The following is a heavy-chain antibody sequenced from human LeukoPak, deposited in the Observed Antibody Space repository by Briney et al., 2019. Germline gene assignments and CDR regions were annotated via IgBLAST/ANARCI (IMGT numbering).Heavy chain of an antibody. D-gene: IGHD3-10*01. CDR1: GFAFSSYW. V-gene: IGHV3-7*03. CDR3: ARDPRPSSYYYGSGSYYFNWFDP. J-gene: IGHJ5*02. Sequence: GGSLRLSCAASGFAFSSYWMSWVRQAPGKGLEWVANIKHDGSVQYCVDSVKGRFTISRDNAKNSLYLQMNSLRAEDTAVYYCARDPRPSSYYYGSGSYYFNWFDPWGQGTLVTVSS. CDR2: IKHDGSVQ.